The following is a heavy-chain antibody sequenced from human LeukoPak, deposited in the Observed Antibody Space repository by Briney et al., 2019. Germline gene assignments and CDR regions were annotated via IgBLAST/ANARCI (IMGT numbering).Heavy chain of an antibody. CDR2: IYPGDSDT. V-gene: IGHV5-51*01. D-gene: IGHD2-2*01. CDR1: GYSFNSYW. CDR3: ARRKRGYCSSTSCHPDY. J-gene: IGHJ4*02. Sequence: GESPKTFCKSSGYSFNSYWIGWVRQMPGEGLEWMGIIYPGDSDTRYSPSFQGQVTISADKSNSTAYLQWSSLKASDTAMYYCARRKRGYCSSTSCHPDYWGQGTLVTVSS.